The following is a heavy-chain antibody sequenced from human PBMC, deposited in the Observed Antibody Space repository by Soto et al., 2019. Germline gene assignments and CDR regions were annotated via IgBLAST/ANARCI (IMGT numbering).Heavy chain of an antibody. V-gene: IGHV4-30-2*01. CDR1: GGSISSGGYS. CDR3: ARFDILTGSLDY. J-gene: IGHJ4*02. D-gene: IGHD3-9*01. Sequence: SETLSLTCAVPGGSISSGGYSWSWIRQPPGKGLEWIGYIYHSGSTYYNPSLKSRVTISVDRSKNQFSLKLSSVTAADTAVYYCARFDILTGSLDYWDQGTLVTVSS. CDR2: IYHSGST.